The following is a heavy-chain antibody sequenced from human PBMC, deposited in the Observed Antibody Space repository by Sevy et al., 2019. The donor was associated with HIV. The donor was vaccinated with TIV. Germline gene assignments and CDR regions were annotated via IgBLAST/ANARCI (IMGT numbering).Heavy chain of an antibody. V-gene: IGHV3-11*01. Sequence: GGSLRLSCVASGFTFSDYYMSWIRQAPGKGLEWVSYISPSGFIKHYGDSVKGRFIISRDNAKNSLFLQMNGLGPDDTAVYFCARDNRRGDRWLQLTYDYWGQGTLVTVSS. CDR2: ISPSGFIK. CDR1: GFTFSDYY. CDR3: ARDNRRGDRWLQLTYDY. J-gene: IGHJ4*02. D-gene: IGHD5-18*01.